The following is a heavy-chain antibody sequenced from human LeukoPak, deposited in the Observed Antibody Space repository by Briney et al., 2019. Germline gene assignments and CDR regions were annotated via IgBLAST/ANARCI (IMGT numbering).Heavy chain of an antibody. D-gene: IGHD3-10*01. V-gene: IGHV4-59*01. CDR3: ASGGFGELPSFDY. CDR2: IYYSGST. Sequence: SQTLSLTCTDSGGSISSYYWSWIRQPPGTGQWWIGYIYYSGSTNYNPSLKSRVTISVDTSKNQFSLKLSSVTAADTAVYYCASGGFGELPSFDYWGQGTLVTVSS. J-gene: IGHJ4*02. CDR1: GGSISSYY.